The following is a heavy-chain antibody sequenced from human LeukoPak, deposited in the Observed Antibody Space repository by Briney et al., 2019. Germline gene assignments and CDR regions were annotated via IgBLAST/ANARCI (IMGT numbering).Heavy chain of an antibody. D-gene: IGHD2-2*02. CDR2: IYYSGST. J-gene: IGHJ5*02. CDR1: GCSISRYY. CDR3: ARLAIRPYNWFDP. Sequence: SETLSLTCTVSGCSISRYYWSWSRQPPGKGPEWIGYIYYSGSTNYNPPLKSRVTISQDTSKNQYSLRLSSVAAADTAVYYCARLAIRPYNWFDPWGQGTLVTVSS. V-gene: IGHV4-59*08.